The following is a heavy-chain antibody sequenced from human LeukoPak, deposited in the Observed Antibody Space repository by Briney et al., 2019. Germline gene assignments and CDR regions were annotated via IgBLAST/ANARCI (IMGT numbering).Heavy chain of an antibody. D-gene: IGHD1-7*01. Sequence: GGSLRLSCAASGFTFSSYWMSWVRQAPGKGLEWVANIKQDGSEKYYVDSVKGRFTVSRDNSKNTLYLQMSSLRAEDTAVYYCAKDERNWNYNLASQIYDWGQGTLVTVSS. V-gene: IGHV3-7*03. J-gene: IGHJ4*02. CDR3: AKDERNWNYNLASQIYD. CDR2: IKQDGSEK. CDR1: GFTFSSYW.